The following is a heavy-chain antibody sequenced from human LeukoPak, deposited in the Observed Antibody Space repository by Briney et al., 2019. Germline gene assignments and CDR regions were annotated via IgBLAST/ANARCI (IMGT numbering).Heavy chain of an antibody. CDR1: GFTFSNYA. Sequence: GGSLRLSCAASGFTFSNYAMSWVRQAPGKGLEWVSTLSGTGGSTYYADSVKGRFTISRDNSKNTLYLQVSSLRAEDTAVYYCAKEAYDYVWGSYQNYWGQGTLVTVSS. CDR2: LSGTGGST. CDR3: AKEAYDYVWGSYQNY. J-gene: IGHJ4*02. D-gene: IGHD3-16*02. V-gene: IGHV3-23*01.